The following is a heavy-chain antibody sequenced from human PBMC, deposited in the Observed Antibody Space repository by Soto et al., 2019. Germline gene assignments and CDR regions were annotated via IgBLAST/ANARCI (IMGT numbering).Heavy chain of an antibody. CDR3: ARGRSRAHYYYYGMDV. J-gene: IGHJ6*02. V-gene: IGHV4-34*01. CDR1: GWSVSDDY. CDR2: INQSGST. Sequence: SEALSLTCTVYGWSVSDDYFSCILQPPGKGLEWIGEINQSGSTNYNPALKSRVTRSVDTSKNQFSLKLSSVTAADTAVYYCARGRSRAHYYYYGMDVWGQGTTVTVSS.